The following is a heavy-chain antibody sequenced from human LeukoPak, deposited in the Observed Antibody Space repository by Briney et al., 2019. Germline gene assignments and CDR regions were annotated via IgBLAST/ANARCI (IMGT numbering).Heavy chain of an antibody. D-gene: IGHD4-17*01. CDR1: GFTFDNAW. J-gene: IGHJ4*02. Sequence: GGSLRLSCASSGFTFDNAWMGGVGRAPGKGRDGFVRIKSIAGRGTIDYDAHVEGRFNISSDEYNNTVHMPMKSLKPQDTAVYYCHVAGTLTTVTPETDYFDSWGQGTLVTVSS. CDR2: IKSIAGRGTI. V-gene: IGHV3-15*01. CDR3: HVAGTLTTVTPETDYFDS.